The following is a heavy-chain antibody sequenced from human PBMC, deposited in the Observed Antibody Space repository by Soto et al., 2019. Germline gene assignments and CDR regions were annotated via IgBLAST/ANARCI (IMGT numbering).Heavy chain of an antibody. CDR1: GLTVSGEKY. D-gene: IGHD5-12*01. J-gene: IGHJ3*02. Sequence: DVQLVESGGGLIQPGGSLRLSCVAPGLTVSGEKYMAWLRQAPGKGQEWVSGVYDLDGTYYADSVRGRFTTSKDSSRTTVYLQMRDLRPEDTALYFCATWHLREHAYDIWGQGTMVTVSS. CDR2: VYDLDGT. V-gene: IGHV3-53*01. CDR3: ATWHLREHAYDI.